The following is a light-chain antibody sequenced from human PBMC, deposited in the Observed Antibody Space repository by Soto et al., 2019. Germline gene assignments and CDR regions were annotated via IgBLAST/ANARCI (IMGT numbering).Light chain of an antibody. CDR1: QDISNY. CDR2: DAS. V-gene: IGKV1-33*01. J-gene: IGKJ4*01. Sequence: DIQMTQSPSSLSASVGDRVTITCQASQDISNYLNWYQQKPGKAPKVLIYDASNLKTGVPSRFSGSGSGTDFTFTISSLQPEDIATYYCQQYDNLLLTFGGGTKVEFK. CDR3: QQYDNLLLT.